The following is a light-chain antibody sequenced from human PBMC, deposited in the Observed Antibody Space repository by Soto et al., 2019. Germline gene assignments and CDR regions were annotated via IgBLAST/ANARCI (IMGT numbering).Light chain of an antibody. CDR3: QQYGRSPYT. Sequence: EIGMTKSPATLSVSPGGRATLSCRASQSVSSNLAWYQQKPGQAPRLLIYGASTRATGIPARFSGSGSGTEFTLTISRLEPEDFAVYYCQQYGRSPYTFGQGTRLEIK. CDR2: GAS. J-gene: IGKJ5*01. CDR1: QSVSSN. V-gene: IGKV3-15*01.